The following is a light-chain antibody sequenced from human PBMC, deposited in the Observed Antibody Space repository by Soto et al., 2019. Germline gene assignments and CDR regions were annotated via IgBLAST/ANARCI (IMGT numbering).Light chain of an antibody. CDR1: QSVGSSF. CDR2: GAS. J-gene: IGKJ1*01. Sequence: EIVLTQSPGTLSLSPGDRATLSCRASQSVGSSFLAWFQHKPGQAPRLLIYGASSRATGIPDRFSGSGSGTDFTLSISRLEPEDFAVYYCHQYGSSQTFGQGTKVDIK. V-gene: IGKV3-20*01. CDR3: HQYGSSQT.